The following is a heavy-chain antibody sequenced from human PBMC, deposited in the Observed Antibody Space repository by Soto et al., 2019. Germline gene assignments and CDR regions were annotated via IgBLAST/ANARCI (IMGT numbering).Heavy chain of an antibody. Sequence: ASVKVPCEASGYTFSTYGSKSARQAPGQGLEWIGWITGYNSHTKHAENFQGRVTITTATSMSTVYMERRSLRSDDTAVYYCAKDLXVSSSWSLEGYYYGMDVWGQGTTVTVSS. D-gene: IGHD6-13*01. CDR2: ITGYNSHT. CDR3: AKDLXVSSSWSLEGYYYGMDV. J-gene: IGHJ6*02. CDR1: GYTFSTYG. V-gene: IGHV1-18*01.